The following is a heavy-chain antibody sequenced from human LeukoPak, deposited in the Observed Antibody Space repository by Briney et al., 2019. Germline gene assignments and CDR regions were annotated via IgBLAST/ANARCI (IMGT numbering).Heavy chain of an antibody. CDR3: ASTIGRIQLWLVESEFDY. J-gene: IGHJ4*02. CDR2: ISGSGGST. Sequence: PGGSLRLSCAASGFTFSSYAMSWVRQAPGKGLEWVSAISGSGGSTYYADSVKGRFTISRDNSKNTLYLQMNSLRAEDTAVYYCASTIGRIQLWLVESEFDYWGQGTLVTVSS. D-gene: IGHD5-18*01. V-gene: IGHV3-23*01. CDR1: GFTFSSYA.